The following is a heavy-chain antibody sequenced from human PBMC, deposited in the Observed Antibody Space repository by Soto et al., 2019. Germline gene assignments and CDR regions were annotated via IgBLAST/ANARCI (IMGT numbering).Heavy chain of an antibody. CDR3: ERRGPGGTLDY. CDR1: GGSISSYY. J-gene: IGHJ4*02. CDR2: IYYSGST. V-gene: IGHV4-59*01. Sequence: PSETLSLTCTVSGGSISSYYWSWIRQPPGKGLEWIGYIYYSGSTNYNPSLKSRVTISVDTSKNQFSLKLSSVTAADTAVYYCERRGPGGTLDYWGQGTLVTVSS. D-gene: IGHD1-1*01.